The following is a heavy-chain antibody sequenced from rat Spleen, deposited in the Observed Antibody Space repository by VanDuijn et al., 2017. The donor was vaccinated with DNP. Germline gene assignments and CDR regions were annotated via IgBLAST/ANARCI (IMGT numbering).Heavy chain of an antibody. CDR1: GYSITNHY. V-gene: IGHV3-1*01. CDR2: ISYSGNT. CDR3: SRWGDYFDY. J-gene: IGHJ2*01. Sequence: EVQLQESGPGLVKPSQSLSLTCSVTGYSITNHYWGWIRKLPGNKMEYIGHISYSGNTHYNPSLKSRISITRDTSKNQFFLQLNSVTTEDSATYYCSRWGDYFDYWGQGIMVTVSS.